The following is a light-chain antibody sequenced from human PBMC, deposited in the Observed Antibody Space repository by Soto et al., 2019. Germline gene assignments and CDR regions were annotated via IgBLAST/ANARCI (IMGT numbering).Light chain of an antibody. J-gene: IGKJ1*01. CDR1: QSISNY. Sequence: DIQITQSPSYLSASVGDRVTITCRASQSISNYLNWYQQKPGKAPKLLIYAASSMQSGVPSRFSGSGSETDFTLTISSLQPDDSATYYCQQSFSPLWTFGQGTKVEV. CDR2: AAS. V-gene: IGKV1-39*01. CDR3: QQSFSPLWT.